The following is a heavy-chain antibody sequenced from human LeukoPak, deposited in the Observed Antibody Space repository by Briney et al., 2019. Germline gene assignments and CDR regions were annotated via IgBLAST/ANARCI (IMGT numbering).Heavy chain of an antibody. J-gene: IGHJ3*02. CDR2: VDPEDGET. V-gene: IGHV1-69-2*01. Sequence: ASVKVSCKASGYTFTDYYMHWVQQAPGKGLEWMGLVDPEDGETIYAEKFQGRVTITADTSTDTAYMELSSLRSEDTAVYYCATDRRERRVGYNSGAFDIWGQGTMVTVSS. CDR3: ATDRRERRVGYNSGAFDI. CDR1: GYTFTDYY. D-gene: IGHD5-24*01.